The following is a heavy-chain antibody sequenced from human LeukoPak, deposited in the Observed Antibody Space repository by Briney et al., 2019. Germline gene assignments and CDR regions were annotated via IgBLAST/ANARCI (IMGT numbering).Heavy chain of an antibody. CDR3: ARGEYYYDSSGYWSWFDP. CDR2: IYYSGST. Sequence: SETLSLTCTVSGGSISSGGYYWSWIRQHPGKGLEWIGYIYYSGSTYYNPSLKSRVTISVDTSKNQFSLKLSSVTAADTAVYYCARGEYYYDSSGYWSWFDPWAREPRSPSPQ. D-gene: IGHD3-22*01. J-gene: IGHJ5*02. V-gene: IGHV4-31*03. CDR1: GGSISSGGYY.